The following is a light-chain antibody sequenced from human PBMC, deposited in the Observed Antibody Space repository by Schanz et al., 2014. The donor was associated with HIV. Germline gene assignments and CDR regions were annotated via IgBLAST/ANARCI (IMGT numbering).Light chain of an antibody. CDR2: GAS. CDR3: QHDDNFLIT. J-gene: IGKJ5*01. CDR1: QSISSH. V-gene: IGKV3-11*01. Sequence: EIVLTQSPATLSLSPGERATLSCWASQSISSHLGWYQQKPGQAPGLLIYGASSRATGIPDRFSGSGSGTDFTLTISRLEPEDIATYYCQHDDNFLITFGQGTRLEIK.